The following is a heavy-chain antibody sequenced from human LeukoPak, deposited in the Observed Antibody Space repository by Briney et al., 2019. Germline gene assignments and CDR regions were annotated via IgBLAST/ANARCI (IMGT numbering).Heavy chain of an antibody. CDR2: IYYGGST. CDR1: GGSISSYY. Sequence: SETLSLTCTVSGGSISSYYWSWIRQPPGKGLEWIGYIYYGGSTNYNPSLKSRVTISVDTSKNQFSLKLSSVTAADTAVYYCARDYTTFRGSNIWFDPWGQGTLVTVSS. V-gene: IGHV4-59*12. D-gene: IGHD3-16*01. J-gene: IGHJ5*02. CDR3: ARDYTTFRGSNIWFDP.